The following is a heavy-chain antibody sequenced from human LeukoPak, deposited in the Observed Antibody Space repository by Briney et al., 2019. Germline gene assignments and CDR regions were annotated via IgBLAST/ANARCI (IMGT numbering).Heavy chain of an antibody. Sequence: GGSLRLSCAASGFTFSSFWVHWVRQAPGKGLVWVSRINSDGTSTNYADSVKGRFTISRDNAKNTLYLQMNSLRAEDTAVYYCAKGNSGSDLGYFALWGRGTLVTVSS. D-gene: IGHD5-12*01. V-gene: IGHV3-74*01. CDR3: AKGNSGSDLGYFAL. CDR2: INSDGTST. J-gene: IGHJ2*01. CDR1: GFTFSSFW.